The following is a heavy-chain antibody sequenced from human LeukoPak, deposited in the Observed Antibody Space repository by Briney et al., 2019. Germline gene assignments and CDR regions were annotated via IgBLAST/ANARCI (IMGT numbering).Heavy chain of an antibody. J-gene: IGHJ4*02. CDR3: AKGNYNTASGSCYDY. CDR2: ISRSGVT. CDR1: GFTFDSYG. D-gene: IGHD3-10*01. V-gene: IGHV3-23*01. Sequence: GGSLRLSCAASGFTFDSYGMFWVRQTPGKGLQWVSAISRSGVTYYADSVKGRFTISRDNSKSILFLQMNSLRAEDTALYYCAKGNYNTASGSCYDYWGPGTLVTVSS.